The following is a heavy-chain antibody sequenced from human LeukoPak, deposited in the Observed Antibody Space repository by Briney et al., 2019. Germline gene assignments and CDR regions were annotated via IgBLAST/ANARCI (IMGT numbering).Heavy chain of an antibody. V-gene: IGHV3-23*01. J-gene: IGHJ4*02. CDR3: AKASAMIVVVSKHFDY. Sequence: GGSLRLSCAASGFTFTRYGMSWVRQAPGKGLEWVSSISGSGDSTYYADSVKGRFTISRDNSKNTLYLQTNSLRAEDTAVYYCAKASAMIVVVSKHFDYWGQGTLVTVSS. D-gene: IGHD3-22*01. CDR1: GFTFTRYG. CDR2: ISGSGDST.